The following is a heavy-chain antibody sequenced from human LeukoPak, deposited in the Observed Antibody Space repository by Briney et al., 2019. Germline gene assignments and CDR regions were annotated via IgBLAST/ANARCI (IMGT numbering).Heavy chain of an antibody. D-gene: IGHD3-22*01. CDR3: ARGSTYYDSSGQVPFDY. V-gene: IGHV3-48*01. J-gene: IGHJ4*02. CDR2: ISSSSSTI. CDR1: GFTFSTYS. Sequence: GGSLRLSCAASGFTFSTYSMNWVRQAPGKGLEWVSYISSSSSTIYYAGSVKGRFTISRDNAKNSLYLQMNSLRAEDTAVYYCARGSTYYDSSGQVPFDYWGQGTLVTVSS.